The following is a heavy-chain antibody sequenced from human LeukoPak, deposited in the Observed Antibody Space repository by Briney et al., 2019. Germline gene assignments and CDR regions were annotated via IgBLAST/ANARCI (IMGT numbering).Heavy chain of an antibody. CDR2: IYSGGST. CDR3: ARLKGIDYYGSGSYYNRRGDAFDI. CDR1: GFTVSSNY. D-gene: IGHD3-10*01. V-gene: IGHV3-53*01. Sequence: GGSLRLSCAASGFTVSSNYMSWVRQAPGKGLEWVSVIYSGGSTYYADSVKGRFTISRDNSKNTLYLQMNSLRAEDTAVYYCARLKGIDYYGSGSYYNRRGDAFDIWGQGTMVTVSS. J-gene: IGHJ3*02.